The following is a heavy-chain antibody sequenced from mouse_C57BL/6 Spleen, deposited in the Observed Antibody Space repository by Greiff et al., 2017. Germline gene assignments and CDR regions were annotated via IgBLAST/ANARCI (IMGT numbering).Heavy chain of an antibody. V-gene: IGHV5-17*01. J-gene: IGHJ2*01. CDR1: GFTFSDYG. Sequence: EVQRVESGGGLVKPGGSLKLSCAASGFTFSDYGMHWVRQAPEKGLEWVAYISSGSSTIYYADTVKGRFTISRDNAKNTLFLQMTSLRSEDTAMYYCAVYYGYDSYFDYWGQGTTLTVSS. CDR2: ISSGSSTI. D-gene: IGHD2-2*01. CDR3: AVYYGYDSYFDY.